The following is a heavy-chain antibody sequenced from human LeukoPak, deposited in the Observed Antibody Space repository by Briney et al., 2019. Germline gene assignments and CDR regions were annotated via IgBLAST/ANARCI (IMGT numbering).Heavy chain of an antibody. J-gene: IGHJ6*03. V-gene: IGHV3-23*01. Sequence: GGSLRLSCAASGFTFSSYAMSWVRQAPGKGLEWVSAISGSGGSTHYADSVKGRFTISRDNSKNTLYLQMNSLRAEDTAVYYCAKRPGGSLAYYYYYMDVWGKGTTVTVSS. CDR2: ISGSGGST. CDR3: AKRPGGSLAYYYYYMDV. D-gene: IGHD1-26*01. CDR1: GFTFSSYA.